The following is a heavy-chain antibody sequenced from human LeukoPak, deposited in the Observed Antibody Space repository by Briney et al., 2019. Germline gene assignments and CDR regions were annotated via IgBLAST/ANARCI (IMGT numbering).Heavy chain of an antibody. Sequence: GASVKVSCKASGYTFTSYGISWVRQAPGQGLEWMGWISAYNGNTNYAQKLQGRVTMTTDTSTSTAYMELRSLRSDDTAVYYCARDLVGVGYDFWSGYYDPYYYYGMDVWGQGTTVTVSS. CDR2: ISAYNGNT. CDR1: GYTFTSYG. J-gene: IGHJ6*02. V-gene: IGHV1-18*01. D-gene: IGHD3-3*01. CDR3: ARDLVGVGYDFWSGYYDPYYYYGMDV.